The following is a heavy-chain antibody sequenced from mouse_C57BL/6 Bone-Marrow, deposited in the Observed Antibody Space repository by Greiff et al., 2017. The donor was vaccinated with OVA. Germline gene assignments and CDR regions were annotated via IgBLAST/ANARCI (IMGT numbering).Heavy chain of an antibody. CDR2: IYPGSGST. D-gene: IGHD1-1*01. J-gene: IGHJ1*03. Sequence: QVQLQQPGAELVKPGASVKMSCKASGYTFTSYWITWVKQRPGQGLEWIGDIYPGSGSTNYNEKFKSKATLTVDTSSSTAYMQLSSLTSEDSAVYYCGRSTTVVADWYFDVWGTGTTVTVSS. CDR1: GYTFTSYW. V-gene: IGHV1-55*01. CDR3: GRSTTVVADWYFDV.